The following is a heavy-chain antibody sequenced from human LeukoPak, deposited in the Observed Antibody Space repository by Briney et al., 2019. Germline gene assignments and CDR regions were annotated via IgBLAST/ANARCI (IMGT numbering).Heavy chain of an antibody. V-gene: IGHV4-39*02. CDR2: ISYSGTT. CDR3: AANSADYNTLGSSYKV. Sequence: SETLSLTCTVSSASISSSPYFWGWIRRSPGQGLEWIGSISYSGTTYYNPSLKSRVTISVDTSKNHFSLKLRSVTAADTAIYYCAANSADYNTLGSSYKVWGQGTLVTVSS. CDR1: SASISSSPYF. D-gene: IGHD3-10*01. J-gene: IGHJ4*02.